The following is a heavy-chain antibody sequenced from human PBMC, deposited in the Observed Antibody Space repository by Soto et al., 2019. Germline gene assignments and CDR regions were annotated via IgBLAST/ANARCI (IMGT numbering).Heavy chain of an antibody. CDR2: IKSQTDGGTT. D-gene: IGHD3-22*01. CDR1: GFTFSSAW. J-gene: IGHJ4*02. V-gene: IGHV3-15*07. CDR3: TPFRYFYDSSGYYLGNF. Sequence: PGGSLRLTCAASGFTFSSAWMNWVRQAPGKGLEWVGRIKSQTDGGTTDYAAPVQGRFTISRDDSKNTLYLQMDSLKTEDTAVYFSTPFRYFYDSSGYYLGNFRAQETLFTV.